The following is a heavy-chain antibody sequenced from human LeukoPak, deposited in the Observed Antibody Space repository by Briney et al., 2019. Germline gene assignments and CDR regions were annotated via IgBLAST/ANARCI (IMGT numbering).Heavy chain of an antibody. D-gene: IGHD6-13*01. J-gene: IGHJ4*02. Sequence: ASVKVSCKTSVHSFTSYYIHWVRQAPGQGLEWMGWINPSSGGTEYAQKFQGRVTMTGDTSISTAYMELSRLRSDDTAVYYCARDRGSSWYVDYWGQGTLVTVSS. CDR1: VHSFTSYY. CDR3: ARDRGSSWYVDY. V-gene: IGHV1-2*02. CDR2: INPSSGGT.